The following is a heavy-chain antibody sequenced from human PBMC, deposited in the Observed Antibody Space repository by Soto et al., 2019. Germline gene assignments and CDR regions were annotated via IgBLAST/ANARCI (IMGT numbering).Heavy chain of an antibody. D-gene: IGHD6-13*01. V-gene: IGHV4-61*01. CDR2: IYYSGST. CDR1: GGSVSSGSYY. CDR3: ARQAAAGLIDY. Sequence: QVQLQESGPGLVKPSETLSLTCTVSGGSVSSGSYYWSWIRQPPGKGLEWIGYIYYSGSTNYNPSIKSRVTISVDTSKNQFSLKLSSVTAADTAVYYCARQAAAGLIDYWGQGTLVTVSS. J-gene: IGHJ4*02.